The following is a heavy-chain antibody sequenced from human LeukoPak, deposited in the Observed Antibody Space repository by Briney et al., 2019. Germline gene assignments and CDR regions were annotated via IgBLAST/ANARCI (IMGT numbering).Heavy chain of an antibody. V-gene: IGHV4-39*07. Sequence: SETLSLTCTVSGGSISGSSYYWGWIRQPPGKGLEWIGSIYYSGSTNYNPSLKSRVTISVDTSKNQFSLKLSSVTAADTAVYYCARKTKYYYDSSGYYFEYFQHWGQGTLVTVSS. D-gene: IGHD3-22*01. J-gene: IGHJ1*01. CDR2: IYYSGST. CDR3: ARKTKYYYDSSGYYFEYFQH. CDR1: GGSISGSSYY.